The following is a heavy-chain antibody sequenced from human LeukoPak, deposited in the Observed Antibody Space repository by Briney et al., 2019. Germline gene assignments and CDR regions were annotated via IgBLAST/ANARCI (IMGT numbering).Heavy chain of an antibody. CDR1: GYTLTELS. D-gene: IGHD6-6*01. Sequence: ASVKVSCEVSGYTLTELSMHWVRQAPGKGLEWMGGFDPEDGETIYAQKFQGRVTMTEDTSTDTAYMELSSLRSEDTAVYYCATSEYSSSFHYMDVWGKGTTVTVSS. V-gene: IGHV1-24*01. CDR2: FDPEDGET. CDR3: ATSEYSSSFHYMDV. J-gene: IGHJ6*03.